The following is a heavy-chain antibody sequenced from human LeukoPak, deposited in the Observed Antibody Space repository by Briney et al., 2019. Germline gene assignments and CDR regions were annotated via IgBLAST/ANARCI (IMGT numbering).Heavy chain of an antibody. CDR1: GFTVNNNY. D-gene: IGHD3-22*01. CDR3: ARALYYDSSGYYYYDY. CDR2: IFSGGST. V-gene: IGHV3-53*01. Sequence: GGSLRLSCAASGFTVNNNYMGWVRQAPGKALEWVSVIFSGGSTYYADSVKGRFTISRDNAKNSPYLQMNSLRAEDTAVYYCARALYYDSSGYYYYDYWGQGTLVTVSS. J-gene: IGHJ4*02.